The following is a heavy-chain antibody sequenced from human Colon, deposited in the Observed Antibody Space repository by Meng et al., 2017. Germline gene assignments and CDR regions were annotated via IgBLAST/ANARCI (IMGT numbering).Heavy chain of an antibody. D-gene: IGHD2-15*01. CDR2: ISWNSGTV. V-gene: IGHV3-9*01. Sequence: GGSLRLSCVGSHFGFDDYGMHWVRQRPGKGLEWVASISWNSGTVDYAGSVKGRFTISRDGSKNSVYLQMNSLRAEDTALYYCAKSSLGQCRSGSCNSYYFDYWGQGTLVTVSS. J-gene: IGHJ4*02. CDR3: AKSSLGQCRSGSCNSYYFDY. CDR1: HFGFDDYG.